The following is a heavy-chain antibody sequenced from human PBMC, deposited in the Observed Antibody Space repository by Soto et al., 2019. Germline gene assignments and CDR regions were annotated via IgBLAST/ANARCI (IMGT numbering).Heavy chain of an antibody. CDR3: ARASIFGVVIIHWAIDY. V-gene: IGHV4-4*02. CDR1: GGSISSSNW. J-gene: IGHJ4*02. Sequence: SETLSLTCAVSGGSISSSNWWSWVRQPPGKGLEWIGEIYHSGSTYYNPSLKSRVTISVDTSKNQFSLKLSSVTAADTAVYYCARASIFGVVIIHWAIDYWGQGTLVTVSS. CDR2: IYHSGST. D-gene: IGHD3-3*01.